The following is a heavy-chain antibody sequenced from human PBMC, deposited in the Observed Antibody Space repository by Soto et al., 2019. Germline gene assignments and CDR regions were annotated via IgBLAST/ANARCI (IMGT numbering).Heavy chain of an antibody. V-gene: IGHV1-69*06. CDR2: IIPIFGTA. D-gene: IGHD5-18*01. CDR3: VKGGYSATLPYGMDV. J-gene: IGHJ6*02. Sequence: DSCTPSGATLSSYAISWGRQPPGQGLEWMGGIIPIFGTANYAQKFQGRVTITADKSKNTLYLQMSSLRREDTAVYYCVKGGYSATLPYGMDVWGQGTTVTVSS. CDR1: GATLSSYA.